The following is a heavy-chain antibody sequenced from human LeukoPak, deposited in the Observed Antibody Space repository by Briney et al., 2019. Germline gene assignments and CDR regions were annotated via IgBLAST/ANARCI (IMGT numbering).Heavy chain of an antibody. CDR1: GFTFSSYA. D-gene: IGHD3-22*01. CDR3: AKATREYYYDSSGS. CDR2: FSGSGGST. V-gene: IGHV3-23*01. Sequence: GGSLRLSCAASGFTFSSYAMSWVRQAPGKGLEWVSAFSGSGGSTYYADSVKGRFTISRDNSKNTLYLQMNSLRAEDTAVYYCAKATREYYYDSSGSWGQGTLVTVSS. J-gene: IGHJ4*02.